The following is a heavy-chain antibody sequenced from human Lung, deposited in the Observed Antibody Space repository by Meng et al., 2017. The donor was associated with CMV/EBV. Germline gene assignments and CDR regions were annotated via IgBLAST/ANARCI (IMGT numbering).Heavy chain of an antibody. J-gene: IGHJ6*02. CDR3: ARSKIAARSHYYYGMDV. CDR2: IYTYNGNT. V-gene: IGHV1-18*01. CDR1: GYKFTDYG. Sequence: ASVKVSCKASGYKFTDYGITWVRQAPGQGLEWMGWIYTYNGNTNFAQNVQGRGSMTRDTSTSTAYMELRSLRSDDTAVYYCARSKIAARSHYYYGMDVWGQGTXVTVYS. D-gene: IGHD6-6*01.